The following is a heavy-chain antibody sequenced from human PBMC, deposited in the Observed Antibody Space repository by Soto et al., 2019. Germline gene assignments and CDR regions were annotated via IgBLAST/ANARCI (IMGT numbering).Heavy chain of an antibody. D-gene: IGHD3-22*01. J-gene: IGHJ4*02. CDR3: AKDYYYDSSGYSLDY. V-gene: IGHV3-23*01. CDR1: GFTFSSYA. Sequence: PGGSLRLSCAASGFTFSSYAMSWVRQAPGKGLEWVSAISGSGGSTYYADSVKGRFTISRDNSKNTLYLQMNSLRAEDTAVYYCAKDYYYDSSGYSLDYWGQGTLVTVSS. CDR2: ISGSGGST.